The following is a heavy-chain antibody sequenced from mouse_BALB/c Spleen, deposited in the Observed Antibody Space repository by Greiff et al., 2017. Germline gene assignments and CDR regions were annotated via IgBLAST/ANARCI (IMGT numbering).Heavy chain of an antibody. CDR2: IWAGGST. CDR1: GFSLTSYG. D-gene: IGHD2-14*01. CDR3: AREVRRGDAMDY. V-gene: IGHV2-9*02. Sequence: VQLVESGPGLVAPSQSLSITCTVSGFSLTSYGVHWVRQPPGKGLEWLGVIWAGGSTNYNSALMSRLSISKDNSKSQVFLKMNSLQTDDTAMYYCAREVRRGDAMDYWGQGTSVTVSS. J-gene: IGHJ4*01.